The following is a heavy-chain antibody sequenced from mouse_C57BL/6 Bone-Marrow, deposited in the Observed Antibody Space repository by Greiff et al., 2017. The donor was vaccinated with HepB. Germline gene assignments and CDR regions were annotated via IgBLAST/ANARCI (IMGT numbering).Heavy chain of an antibody. CDR2: SRNKANDYTT. CDR1: GFTFSDFY. D-gene: IGHD1-1*01. V-gene: IGHV7-1*01. Sequence: EVQLQESGGGLVQSGRSLRLSCATSGFTFSDFYMEWVRQAPGKGLEWIAASRNKANDYTTEYSASVKGRFIVSRDTSQSILYLQMNALRAEDTAIYYCARDGGTDYYGSSPFAYWGQGTLVTVSA. J-gene: IGHJ3*01. CDR3: ARDGGTDYYGSSPFAY.